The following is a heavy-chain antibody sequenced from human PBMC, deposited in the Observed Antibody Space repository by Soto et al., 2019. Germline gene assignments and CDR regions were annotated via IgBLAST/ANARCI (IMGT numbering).Heavy chain of an antibody. Sequence: TLSLTCTVSGGSVSSGSYYWSWIRQPPGKGLEWIGYIYYSGSTNYNPSLKSRVTISVDTSKNQFSLKLSSVTAADTAVYYCARGFTYYYDSGGLSPFDIWGQGTMVTVSS. D-gene: IGHD3-22*01. CDR1: GGSVSSGSYY. J-gene: IGHJ3*02. V-gene: IGHV4-61*01. CDR3: ARGFTYYYDSGGLSPFDI. CDR2: IYYSGST.